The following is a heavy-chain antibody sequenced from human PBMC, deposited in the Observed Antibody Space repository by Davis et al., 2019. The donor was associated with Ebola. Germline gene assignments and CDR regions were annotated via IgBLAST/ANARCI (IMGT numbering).Heavy chain of an antibody. Sequence: GESLKISCAASGFTFSSYAMSWVRQAPGKGLEWVSAISGSGGSTYYADSVKGRFTISRDNSKNTLYLQMNSLRAEDTAVYYCAKGPERPYYDSSGYYLTWSYFDYWGQGTLVTVSS. CDR3: AKGPERPYYDSSGYYLTWSYFDY. J-gene: IGHJ4*02. CDR2: ISGSGGST. V-gene: IGHV3-23*01. D-gene: IGHD3-22*01. CDR1: GFTFSSYA.